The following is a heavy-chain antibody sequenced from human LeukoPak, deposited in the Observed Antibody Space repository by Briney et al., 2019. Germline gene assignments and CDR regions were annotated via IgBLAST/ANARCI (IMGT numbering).Heavy chain of an antibody. CDR3: ASPHGSGSYYNPKL. D-gene: IGHD3-10*01. J-gene: IGHJ4*02. CDR1: GFSFTNYW. V-gene: IGHV5-51*01. Sequence: GESLKISCKASGFSFTNYWIGWVRQMPGKGLEWMGIIYPGDSDSRYSPSFQGQVTISADRSICTTYLQWSSLKASDTAMYYCASPHGSGSYYNPKLWGQGTLVTVSS. CDR2: IYPGDSDS.